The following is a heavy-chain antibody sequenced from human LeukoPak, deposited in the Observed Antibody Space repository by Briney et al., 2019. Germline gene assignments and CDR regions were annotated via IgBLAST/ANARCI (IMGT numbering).Heavy chain of an antibody. V-gene: IGHV1-69*13. J-gene: IGHJ4*02. CDR3: ARGWLAETTVVTPYNY. D-gene: IGHD4-23*01. CDR1: GGTFRSNA. CDR2: ITPFFGTA. Sequence: SVKVSCKASGGTFRSNAICWVRQAPGQGLEWMGGITPFFGTANYAQKFQGRVTITAVESMSTAYMELSSLRSEDTAVYYCARGWLAETTVVTPYNYWGQGTLVTVSS.